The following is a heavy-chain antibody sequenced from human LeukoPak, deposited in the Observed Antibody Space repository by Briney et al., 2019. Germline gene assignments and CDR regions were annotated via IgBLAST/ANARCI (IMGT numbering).Heavy chain of an antibody. D-gene: IGHD5-12*01. CDR2: ISGSGGST. V-gene: IGHV3-23*01. Sequence: GGSLRLSCAASGFTFSSYAMSWVRQAPGKGLEWVSAISGSGGSTYYADSVKGRFTISRDNSKNTLYLQMNSLRAEDTAVYYCARGWDIVATISLLDYWGQGTLVTVSS. CDR3: ARGWDIVATISLLDY. CDR1: GFTFSSYA. J-gene: IGHJ4*02.